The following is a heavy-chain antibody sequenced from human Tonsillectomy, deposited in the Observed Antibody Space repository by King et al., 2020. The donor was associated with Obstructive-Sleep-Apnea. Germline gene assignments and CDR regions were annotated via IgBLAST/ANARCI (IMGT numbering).Heavy chain of an antibody. CDR2: VSGDGRTT. J-gene: IGHJ4*02. V-gene: IGHV3-74*01. Sequence: VQLVESGGGLVQPGGSLRVSCTASGFSFSSDWMHWVRQAPGEGLVWVSRVSGDGRTTTYADSVKGRFTISRDNAKNTLYLQMNSLILEDTAVYYCVRERPGFFVYWGQGTLLTVSS. CDR1: GFSFSSDW. CDR3: VRERPGFFVY.